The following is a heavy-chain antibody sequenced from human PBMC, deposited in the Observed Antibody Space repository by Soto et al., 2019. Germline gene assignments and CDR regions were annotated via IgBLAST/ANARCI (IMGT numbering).Heavy chain of an antibody. CDR1: GLSITDSEMG. J-gene: IGHJ5*02. Sequence: HVTLKESGPVLVKPTETITLRCTVSGLSITDSEMGVSWIRQPPGQPLEWLAHIDSSGEKSYRTFLKSRLAISKDTSKSQTVLTMTNMNPADTATYYCARRHLAFAVRPTFDPWGQGIPLPGSS. CDR3: ARRHLAFAVRPTFDP. V-gene: IGHV2-26*01. CDR2: IDSSGEK. D-gene: IGHD3-10*01.